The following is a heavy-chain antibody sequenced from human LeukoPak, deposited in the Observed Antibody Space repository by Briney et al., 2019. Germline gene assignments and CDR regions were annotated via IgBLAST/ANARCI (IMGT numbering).Heavy chain of an antibody. CDR2: TRFDGSIK. D-gene: IGHD1-1*01. V-gene: IGHV3-33*01. Sequence: PGRSLRLSCAVSGFIFSDYGFHWVRQATGEGLEWVAVTRFDGSIKQYADSVKGRFTISRDDSKNTLYLQMNFLKSEDTAVYYCARWGGTRQYYFDYWGQGTLVTVSS. CDR3: ARWGGTRQYYFDY. J-gene: IGHJ4*02. CDR1: GFIFSDYG.